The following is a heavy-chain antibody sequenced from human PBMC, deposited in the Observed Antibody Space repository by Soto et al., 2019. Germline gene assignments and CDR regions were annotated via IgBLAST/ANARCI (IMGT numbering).Heavy chain of an antibody. CDR1: GGSISSYY. Sequence: LSLTCTVSGGSISSYYWSWIRQPPGKGLEWIGYIYYSGSTNYNPSLKSRVTISVDTSKNQFSLKLSSVTAADTAVYYCARQYYDILTGYYDPSYFDYWGQGTLVTVSS. CDR2: IYYSGST. V-gene: IGHV4-59*08. J-gene: IGHJ4*02. D-gene: IGHD3-9*01. CDR3: ARQYYDILTGYYDPSYFDY.